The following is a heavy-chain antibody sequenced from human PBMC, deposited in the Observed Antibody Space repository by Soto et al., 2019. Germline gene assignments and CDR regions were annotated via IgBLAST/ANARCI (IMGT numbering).Heavy chain of an antibody. D-gene: IGHD6-19*01. CDR1: GGSFSGYY. CDR3: ARGEAVAGILGDY. V-gene: IGHV4-34*01. Sequence: PSETLSLTCAVYGGSFSGYYWSWIRQPPGKGLEWIGEINHSGSTNYNPSLKSRVTISVDTSKNQFSLKLSSVTAADTAVYYCARGEAVAGILGDYWGQGTLVTVSS. J-gene: IGHJ4*02. CDR2: INHSGST.